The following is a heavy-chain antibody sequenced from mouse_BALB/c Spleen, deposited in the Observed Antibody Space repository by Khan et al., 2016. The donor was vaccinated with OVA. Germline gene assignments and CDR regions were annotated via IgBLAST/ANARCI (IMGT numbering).Heavy chain of an antibody. CDR2: INSDGDYT. V-gene: IGHV5-9-3*01. CDR1: GFTFSTFA. Sequence: VQLKQSGGGLVKPGGSLKLSCAASGFTFSTFAMSWVRQTPEKRLEWVATINSDGDYTYYPDNVTGRFTISRDNAKNTLYLQMNSLRSEDTAMYYCARSPYGNFAYWGQGTLVTVSA. D-gene: IGHD2-1*01. J-gene: IGHJ3*01. CDR3: ARSPYGNFAY.